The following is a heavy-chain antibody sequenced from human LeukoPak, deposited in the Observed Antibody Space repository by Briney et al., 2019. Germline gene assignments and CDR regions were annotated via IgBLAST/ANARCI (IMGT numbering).Heavy chain of an antibody. D-gene: IGHD3-22*01. CDR2: IYHTGST. V-gene: IGHV4-59*01. J-gene: IGHJ4*02. CDR3: ARDYDSSGYIWGY. Sequence: SETLSLTCTVSGGPIGSYYWSWIRQSPGKGLEWIGYIYHTGSTNYNPSLKSQVTISVDTSTNQFSLNLRSVTAADTAIYYCARDYDSSGYIWGYWRQGTLVTVSS. CDR1: GGPIGSYY.